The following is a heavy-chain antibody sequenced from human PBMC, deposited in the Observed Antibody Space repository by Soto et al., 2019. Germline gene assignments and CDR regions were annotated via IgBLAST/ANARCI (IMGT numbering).Heavy chain of an antibody. D-gene: IGHD5-18*01. CDR3: AQDLLDTAPDYYYYGMDV. CDR1: GFTFSSYA. V-gene: IGHV3-23*01. Sequence: GGSLRLSCAASGFTFSSYAMSWVRQAPGKGLEWGSASSGSGGSTYYADSVKGRFTISRDNSKNTLYLQMNSLRAEDTAVYYCAQDLLDTAPDYYYYGMDVWGQGTTVTVSS. CDR2: SSGSGGST. J-gene: IGHJ6*02.